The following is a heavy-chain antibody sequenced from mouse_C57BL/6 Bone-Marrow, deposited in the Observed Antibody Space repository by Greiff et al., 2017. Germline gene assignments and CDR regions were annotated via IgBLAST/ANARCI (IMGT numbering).Heavy chain of an antibody. CDR1: GYSFTGYY. CDR2: INPSTGGT. V-gene: IGHV1-42*01. CDR3: ARDNFDY. Sequence: VQLQQSGPELVKPGASVTISCKASGYSFTGYYLNWVKHSPEKSLEWIGEINPSTGGTTYNQTFKAKDTLTVDKSSSTAYMLRRSLTADDSEVYYGARDNFDYWGQGTTLTVSS. J-gene: IGHJ2*01.